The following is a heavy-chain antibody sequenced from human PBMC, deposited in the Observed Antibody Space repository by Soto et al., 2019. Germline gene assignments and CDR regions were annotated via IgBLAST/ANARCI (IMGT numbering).Heavy chain of an antibody. CDR3: AKVVSGWYWDY. Sequence: EVQLLESGGGLVQPGGSLGLSCAASGFTFSSYAMSWVRQAPGKGLEWVSAIDSGGDSTYYADSVKGRFTISRDNSKNTLYLQMNSLRAEDTAVYYCAKVVSGWYWDYWGQGTLVTVSS. J-gene: IGHJ4*02. V-gene: IGHV3-23*01. CDR1: GFTFSSYA. CDR2: IDSGGDST. D-gene: IGHD6-19*01.